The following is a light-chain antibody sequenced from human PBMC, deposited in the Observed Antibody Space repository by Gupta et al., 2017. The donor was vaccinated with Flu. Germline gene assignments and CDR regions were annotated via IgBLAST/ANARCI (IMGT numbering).Light chain of an antibody. Sequence: PSTLSASLGDRVTITCRGSQSISSWLAWYQQKPGKAPKILIYKASRLESGVPSRFSGSGSGTEFTLTISSLQPDDVATYYCQQYNSYSWPFGQGTKVEIK. CDR2: KAS. CDR3: QQYNSYSWP. CDR1: QSISSW. J-gene: IGKJ1*01. V-gene: IGKV1-5*03.